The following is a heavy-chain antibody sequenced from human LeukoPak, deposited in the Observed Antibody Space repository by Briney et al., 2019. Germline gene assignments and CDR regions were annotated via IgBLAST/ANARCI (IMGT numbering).Heavy chain of an antibody. J-gene: IGHJ4*02. CDR1: GGTFSSYA. CDR2: IIPILGIA. Sequence: ASVKVSCKASGGTFSSYAISWVRQAPGQGLEWMGRIIPILGIANYAQKFQGRVTITADKSTSTAYMELSSLRSEDTAVYYCAREYSSGWTPGYWGQGTLVTVSS. D-gene: IGHD6-19*01. V-gene: IGHV1-69*04. CDR3: AREYSSGWTPGY.